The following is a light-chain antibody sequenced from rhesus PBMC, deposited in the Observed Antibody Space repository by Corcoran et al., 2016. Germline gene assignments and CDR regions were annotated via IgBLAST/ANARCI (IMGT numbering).Light chain of an antibody. CDR3: LQHNSYPYS. CDR1: QAISSY. Sequence: DIQMTQSPSSLSASVGDTVTITCRTSQAISSYLNWFQQKPGKAPKLLIYAASSLESGVQSRFSGSGSGTEFILTISSLQPEDFATYCCLQHNSYPYSFGQGTRVEI. CDR2: AAS. J-gene: IGKJ2*01. V-gene: IGKV1-28*02.